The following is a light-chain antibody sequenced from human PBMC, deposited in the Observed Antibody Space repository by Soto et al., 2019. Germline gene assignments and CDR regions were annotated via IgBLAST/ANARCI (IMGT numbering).Light chain of an antibody. V-gene: IGKV3-20*01. CDR3: QLYGSYTFT. J-gene: IGKJ2*01. CDR1: QSVTSSF. CDR2: GAS. Sequence: EVVLTQSPGTLSLSPGERATLSCRTSQSVTSSFLSWFQQKPGQPPRLLLYGASRRATGTPDRFSGSGSGTDFTLIISRLEPEDSAVHHCQLYGSYTFTFGQGTKVDIK.